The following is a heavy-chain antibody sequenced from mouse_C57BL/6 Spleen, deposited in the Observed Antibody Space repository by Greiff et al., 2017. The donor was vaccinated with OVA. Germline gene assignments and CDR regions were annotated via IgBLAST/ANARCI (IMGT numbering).Heavy chain of an antibody. D-gene: IGHD2-1*01. V-gene: IGHV1-80*01. J-gene: IGHJ2*01. Sequence: QVQLKESGAELVKPGASVKISCKASGYAFSSYWMNWVKQRPGKGLEWIGQIYPGDGDTNYNGKFKGKATLTADKSSSTAYMQLSSLTSEDSAVYFCARGTYGNYNYWGQGTTLTVSS. CDR1: GYAFSSYW. CDR3: ARGTYGNYNY. CDR2: IYPGDGDT.